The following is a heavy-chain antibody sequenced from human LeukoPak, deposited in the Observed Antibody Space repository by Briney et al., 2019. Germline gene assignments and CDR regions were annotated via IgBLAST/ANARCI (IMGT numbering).Heavy chain of an antibody. V-gene: IGHV4-4*07. CDR2: IYSAGTT. J-gene: IGHJ5*02. Sequence: PSETLSLTCTVSGGSTGSYYWAWIRQPAGKGLEWIGRIYSAGTTTYNPALKSRVTMSIDMSKNQFSLTLRSMTAAHTAVYYCARDKAWLDPWGQGTLVTVSS. CDR3: ARDKAWLDP. D-gene: IGHD5-12*01. CDR1: GGSTGSYY.